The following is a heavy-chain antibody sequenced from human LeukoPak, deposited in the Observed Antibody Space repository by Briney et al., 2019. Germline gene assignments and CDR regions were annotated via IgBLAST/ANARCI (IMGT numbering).Heavy chain of an antibody. CDR1: LGSINSVIDY. CDR2: IYIGGST. Sequence: PSQTLSLTRTVSLGSINSVIDYWSWIRQPAGGGLEWIGRIYIGGSTNYNPSLKSRVTLSVDPSKTQFSLTLSSVTATDTAVYYCASRVRMGQHLVRNPYGMDVWGQGTTVTVSS. J-gene: IGHJ6*02. D-gene: IGHD6-13*01. V-gene: IGHV4-61*02. CDR3: ASRVRMGQHLVRNPYGMDV.